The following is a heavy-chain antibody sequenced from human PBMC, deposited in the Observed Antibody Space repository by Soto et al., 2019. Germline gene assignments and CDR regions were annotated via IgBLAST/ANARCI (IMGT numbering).Heavy chain of an antibody. V-gene: IGHV1-46*01. CDR3: ARGRWTYTTAGYHLAY. D-gene: IGHD6-25*01. CDR2: INPSGGRT. Sequence: ASVKVSCKASGYAFTTYYMHWVRQVPGQGLEWLGIINPSGGRTTYAQNFQGRVTITRDTSTSTVYMDLSSLRFEDTAIYNCARGRWTYTTAGYHLAYRGRGTHVTVSS. CDR1: GYAFTTYY. J-gene: IGHJ4*02.